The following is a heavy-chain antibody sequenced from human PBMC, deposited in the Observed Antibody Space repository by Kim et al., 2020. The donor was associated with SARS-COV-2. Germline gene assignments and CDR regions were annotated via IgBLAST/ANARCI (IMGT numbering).Heavy chain of an antibody. CDR2: IKQDGSEK. J-gene: IGHJ4*02. D-gene: IGHD3-22*01. V-gene: IGHV3-7*01. CDR1: GFTFSSYW. Sequence: GGSLRLSCAASGFTFSSYWMSWVRQAPGKGLEWAANIKQDGSEKYYVDSVKGRFTISRDNAKNSLYLQMNSLRAEDTAVYYCARVPITMIVFFDYWGQGTLVTVSS. CDR3: ARVPITMIVFFDY.